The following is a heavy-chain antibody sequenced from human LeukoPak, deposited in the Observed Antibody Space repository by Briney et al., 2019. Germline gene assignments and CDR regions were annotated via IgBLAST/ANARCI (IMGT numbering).Heavy chain of an antibody. CDR3: ACHGSYYTFDY. D-gene: IGHD1-26*01. CDR1: YGSISGYY. CDR2: INHSGST. J-gene: IGHJ4*02. V-gene: IGHV4-34*01. Sequence: SETLSLTCSVSYGSISGYYWSWIRQPPGKGLEWIGEINHSGSTNYNPSLKSRVTISVDTSKNQFSLKLSSVTAANTAVYYCACHGSYYTFDYWGQGTLVTVSS.